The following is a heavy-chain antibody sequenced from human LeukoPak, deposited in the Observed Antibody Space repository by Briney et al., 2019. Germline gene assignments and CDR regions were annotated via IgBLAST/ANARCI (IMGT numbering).Heavy chain of an antibody. Sequence: PSETLSLTCTVSGGSINIRHYYWDWIRQPPGKGLEWIGGIYYSGSTSYNPSLKSRVGISLDTSKNQFSLRLSSVTAADTAMYYCARDSRNHHITGTTSYFDYWGQGIPVTVSS. J-gene: IGHJ4*02. CDR1: GGSINIRHYY. D-gene: IGHD1-20*01. CDR3: ARDSRNHHITGTTSYFDY. V-gene: IGHV4-39*07. CDR2: IYYSGST.